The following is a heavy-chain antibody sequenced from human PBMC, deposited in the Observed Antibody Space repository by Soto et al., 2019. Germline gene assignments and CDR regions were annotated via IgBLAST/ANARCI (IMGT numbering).Heavy chain of an antibody. V-gene: IGHV4-38-2*01. Sequence: SETLSLTCAVSGYSISSGYYWGWIRQPPGKGPEWIGSIYHSGSTYYNPSLKSRVTISVDTSKNQFSLKLSSVTAADTAVYYCVAVDYFDYWGQGTLVTVSS. J-gene: IGHJ4*02. CDR2: IYHSGST. CDR3: VAVDYFDY. CDR1: GYSISSGYY.